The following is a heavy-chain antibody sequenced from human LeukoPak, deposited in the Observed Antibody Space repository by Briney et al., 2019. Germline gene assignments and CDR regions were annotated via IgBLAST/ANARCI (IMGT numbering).Heavy chain of an antibody. Sequence: GGSLRLSCAASGFTFSSYGMHWVRQAPGKGLEWVGHIKNKTNGETTDYAAPVKGRFIISRDDSKNTLYLQMNSLRTEDTAVYYCAKDFHSYSSSWPRGERLFDYWGQGTLVTVSS. CDR2: IKNKTNGETT. CDR1: GFTFSSYG. V-gene: IGHV3-15*01. CDR3: AKDFHSYSSSWPRGERLFDY. D-gene: IGHD6-13*01. J-gene: IGHJ4*02.